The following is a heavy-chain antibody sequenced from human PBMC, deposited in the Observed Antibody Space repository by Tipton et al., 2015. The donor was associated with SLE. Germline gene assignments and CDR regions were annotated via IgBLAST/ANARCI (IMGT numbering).Heavy chain of an antibody. CDR1: GYSISSGYY. CDR3: ARDYSPEAYFDY. D-gene: IGHD6-13*01. CDR2: IYHSVST. Sequence: TLSLTCTVSGYSISSGYYWGWIRQPPGKGLEWIGSIYHSVSTYYNPSLKSRVTISVDTSKNQFSLKLSSVTAADTAVYYCARDYSPEAYFDYWGQGTLVTVSS. J-gene: IGHJ4*02. V-gene: IGHV4-38-2*02.